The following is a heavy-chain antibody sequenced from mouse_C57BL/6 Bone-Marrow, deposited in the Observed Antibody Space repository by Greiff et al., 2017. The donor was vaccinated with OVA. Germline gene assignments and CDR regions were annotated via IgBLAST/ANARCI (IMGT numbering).Heavy chain of an antibody. Sequence: QVQLKESGPELVKPGASVKLSCKASGYTFTSYDINWVKQRPGQGLEWIGWIYPRDGSTKYNEKFKGKATLTVDTSSSTAYMELHSLTSEYSAVYFCARGGAYYSNPFAYWGQGTLVTVSA. CDR1: GYTFTSYD. V-gene: IGHV1-85*01. D-gene: IGHD2-5*01. J-gene: IGHJ3*01. CDR2: IYPRDGST. CDR3: ARGGAYYSNPFAY.